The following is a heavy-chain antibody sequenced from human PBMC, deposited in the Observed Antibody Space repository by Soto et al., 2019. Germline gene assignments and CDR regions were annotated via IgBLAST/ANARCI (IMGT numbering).Heavy chain of an antibody. D-gene: IGHD3-3*01. V-gene: IGHV3-74*01. CDR2: INIDGSST. CDR1: GFTFSSYW. J-gene: IGHJ3*02. CDR3: ARFRVPI. Sequence: XSLRLSCAASGFTFSSYWMHWVRQAPGEGLVWVSRINIDGSSTSYADSVKGRFTISRDNAKNTLYMQMNSLRAEDTAIYYCARFRVPIWGQGTMVTVSS.